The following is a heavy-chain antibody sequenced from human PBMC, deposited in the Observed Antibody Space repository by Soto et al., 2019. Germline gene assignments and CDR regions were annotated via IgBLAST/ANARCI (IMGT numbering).Heavy chain of an antibody. CDR2: INAGNGNT. CDR1: GFSFIDYS. D-gene: IGHD5-12*01. J-gene: IGHJ1*01. CDR3: ARSAKKTWRPGF. V-gene: IGHV1-3*01. Sequence: ASVKVSCKASGFSFIDYSILWVRQAPGQSLEWLGWINAGNGNTKYSHKFQDRVTITSDTSATTTYMELRSLRSEDTAVFYCARSAKKTWRPGFWGHGTLVPVPS.